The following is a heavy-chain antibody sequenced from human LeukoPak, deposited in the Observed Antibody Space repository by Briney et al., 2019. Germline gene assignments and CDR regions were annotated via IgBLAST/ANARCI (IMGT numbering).Heavy chain of an antibody. V-gene: IGHV3-23*01. CDR1: GFTFSRYA. J-gene: IGHJ3*02. Sequence: GGSLRLSCAASGFTFSRYAMNWVRQAPGKGLEWVSVISGSSDSTYYADSVKGRFTISRDNSKNTLYLQMNSLRAEDTAVYYCARVYGHAFDIWGQGTMVTVSS. CDR2: ISGSSDST. CDR3: ARVYGHAFDI. D-gene: IGHD4-17*01.